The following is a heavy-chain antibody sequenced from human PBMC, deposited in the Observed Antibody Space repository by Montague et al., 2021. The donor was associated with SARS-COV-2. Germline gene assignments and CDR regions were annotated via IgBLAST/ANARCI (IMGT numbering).Heavy chain of an antibody. V-gene: IGHV4-39*01. Sequence: SETLSLTCNVSGASISRSDYYWAWIRQPPGKGLELIGSIHYIGNTCYNPSLESRVTISVDMSENQFSLKLRSVIAADTAAHYCARLLPDGTVVATDIPFDSWGQGTLVTVSS. CDR2: IHYIGNT. CDR3: ARLLPDGTVVATDIPFDS. D-gene: IGHD2-21*02. J-gene: IGHJ4*02. CDR1: GASISRSDYY.